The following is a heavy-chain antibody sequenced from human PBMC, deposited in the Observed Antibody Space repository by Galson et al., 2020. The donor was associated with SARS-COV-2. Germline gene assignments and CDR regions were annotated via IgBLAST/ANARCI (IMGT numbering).Heavy chain of an antibody. CDR3: ARDEIAAAGTSFSFDY. Sequence: ASVKVSCKASGYTFTGYYMHWVRQAPGQGLEWMGWINPNSGGTNYAQKFQGRVTMTRDTSISTAYMELSRLRSDDTAVYYCARDEIAAAGTSFSFDYWGQGTLVIVSS. CDR2: INPNSGGT. V-gene: IGHV1-2*02. CDR1: GYTFTGYY. D-gene: IGHD6-13*01. J-gene: IGHJ4*02.